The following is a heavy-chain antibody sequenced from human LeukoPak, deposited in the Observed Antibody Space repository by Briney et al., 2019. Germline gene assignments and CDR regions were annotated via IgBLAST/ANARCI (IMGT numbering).Heavy chain of an antibody. D-gene: IGHD3-22*01. CDR3: ARVYYYDSSRAWFDP. CDR2: ITRSGSTI. CDR1: GFTFSDYY. Sequence: KPGGSLRLSCAASGFTFSDYYMTWIRQAPGKGLEWVSYITRSGSTIYYADSVKGRFTISRDNAKNSLYLQMNSLRAEDTAVYYCARVYYYDSSRAWFDPWGQGTLVTVSS. J-gene: IGHJ5*02. V-gene: IGHV3-11*01.